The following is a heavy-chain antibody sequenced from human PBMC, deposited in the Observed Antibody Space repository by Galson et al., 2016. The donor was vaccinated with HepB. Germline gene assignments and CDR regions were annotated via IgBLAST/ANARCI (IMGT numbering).Heavy chain of an antibody. D-gene: IGHD2-21*01. V-gene: IGHV4-39*01. CDR3: ARQGGGDIVGSHGMDG. J-gene: IGHJ6*02. CDR1: DGSISTRSDY. Sequence: ETLSLTCTVSDGSISTRSDYWGWIRQPPGKGLEWIGSIYYTGSTNYNPSLKSRVTISVDTSKNQFSLRLSSVTAADTSVYFCARQGGGDIVGSHGMDGWGQGTTVIVSS. CDR2: IYYTGST.